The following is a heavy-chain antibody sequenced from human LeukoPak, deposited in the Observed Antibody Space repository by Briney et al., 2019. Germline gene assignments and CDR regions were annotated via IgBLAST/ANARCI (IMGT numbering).Heavy chain of an antibody. CDR2: IYYSGST. CDR1: GGSISSGDYY. V-gene: IGHV4-30-4*01. D-gene: IGHD3-10*01. CDR3: ARGGGYYYGSGTMNVPSY. Sequence: SQTLSLTCTVSGGSISSGDYYRSWIRQPPGKGLEWIGYIYYSGSTYYSPSLKSRVTMSVDTSRNQFSLKLSSVTAADTAVYYCARGGGYYYGSGTMNVPSYWGQGTLVTVSS. J-gene: IGHJ4*02.